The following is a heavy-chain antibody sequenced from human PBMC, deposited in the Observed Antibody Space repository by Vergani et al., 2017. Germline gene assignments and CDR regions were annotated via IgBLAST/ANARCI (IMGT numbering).Heavy chain of an antibody. CDR1: GYSFTSYW. V-gene: IGHV5-51*03. CDR3: ASGGHGSENGGALQL. J-gene: IGHJ3*01. Sequence: EVMLVQSGAEVKKPGESLKISCKGSGYSFTSYWIGWVRQMPGTGLEWMGIIYPGDSEVKSNPTFRGQVIFSVDTSVNTAYLQWRSLQASDTATYFCASGGHGSENGGALQLWGQGTNITVSS. CDR2: IYPGDSEV. D-gene: IGHD3-10*01.